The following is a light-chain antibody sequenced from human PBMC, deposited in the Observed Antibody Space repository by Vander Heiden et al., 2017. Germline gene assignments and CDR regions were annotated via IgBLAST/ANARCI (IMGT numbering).Light chain of an antibody. Sequence: DILTPQSPSPPFSSVGDRVIFTCRRKHGISSYLTWYQQKPGQAPKLLIYAASSMHSGVPSRFSGSGSGTDFTLTISSLQPEDFATYYCQQSYSTPYTFGQGTKLEIK. CDR1: HGISSY. CDR2: AAS. J-gene: IGKJ2*01. V-gene: IGKV1-39*01. CDR3: QQSYSTPYT.